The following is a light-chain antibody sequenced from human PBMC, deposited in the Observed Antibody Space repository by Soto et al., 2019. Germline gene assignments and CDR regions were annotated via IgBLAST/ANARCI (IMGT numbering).Light chain of an antibody. V-gene: IGKV3-20*01. CDR1: QSVSSNY. CDR3: QQYGSSPFT. CDR2: GAS. Sequence: EIVLTQSPGTLSLSPGERATLSCRASQSVSSNYLAWYQQKLGQAPRLLIYGASSRATGIPHRFSGSGSGTDFTLTISRLQPEDFAVYYCQQYGSSPFTFGPGTKVDIK. J-gene: IGKJ3*01.